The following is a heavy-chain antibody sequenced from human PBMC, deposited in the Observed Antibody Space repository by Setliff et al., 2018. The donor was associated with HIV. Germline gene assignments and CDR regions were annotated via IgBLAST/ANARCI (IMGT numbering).Heavy chain of an antibody. CDR2: INHSGST. V-gene: IGHV4-34*01. Sequence: SETLSLTCGVYGGSFSGYYWSWIRQPPGKGLEWIGEINHSGSTNYNPSLKSRVTISVDTSKNQFSLRLNSVTAADTAVYYCARGQGAFPAPHYMDVWAKGTTVTVSS. CDR3: ARGQGAFPAPHYMDV. CDR1: GGSFSGYY. D-gene: IGHD3-16*01. J-gene: IGHJ6*03.